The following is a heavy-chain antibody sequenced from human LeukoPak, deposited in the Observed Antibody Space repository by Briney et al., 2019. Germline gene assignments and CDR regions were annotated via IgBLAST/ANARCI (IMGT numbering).Heavy chain of an antibody. CDR2: ISSSGRYI. CDR1: GFTFSSSS. J-gene: IGHJ4*02. D-gene: IGHD2-2*01. V-gene: IGHV3-21*01. CDR3: ARDLGSSISCYPD. Sequence: GGSLRLSCAAYGFTFSSSSLNWVRQAPGQGLEWVSSISSSGRYIYYADSVKGRFTISRDNAKNSLYLQMNSLRAEDTAVYYCARDLGSSISCYPDWGQGTLVTVSS.